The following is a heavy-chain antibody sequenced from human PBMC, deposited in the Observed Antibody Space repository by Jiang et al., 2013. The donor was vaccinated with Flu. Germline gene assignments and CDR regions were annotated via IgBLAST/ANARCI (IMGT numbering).Heavy chain of an antibody. V-gene: IGHV3-7*03. CDR2: IKQDGSEK. CDR3: AREDIVVVPAARVAAAGPDFDY. J-gene: IGHJ4*02. D-gene: IGHD2-2*01. Sequence: LEWVANIKQDGSEKYYVDSVKGRFTISRDNAKNSLYLQMNSLRAEDTAVYYCAREDIVVVPAARVAAAGPDFDYWGQGTLVTVSS.